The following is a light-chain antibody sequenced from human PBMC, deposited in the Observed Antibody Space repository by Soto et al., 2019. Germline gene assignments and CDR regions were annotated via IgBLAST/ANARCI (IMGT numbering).Light chain of an antibody. Sequence: QSVLTQPASVSGSPGQSITISCPGPSSDVGSYNYVSWYQQHSGKAPKLMVYEVRDRPSGISSRLSGSMSGNTASLNISGLQTEDEADYYRSSYTSSSTLFGTGTKVTVL. J-gene: IGLJ1*01. CDR2: EVR. CDR1: SSDVGSYNY. V-gene: IGLV2-14*01. CDR3: SSYTSSSTL.